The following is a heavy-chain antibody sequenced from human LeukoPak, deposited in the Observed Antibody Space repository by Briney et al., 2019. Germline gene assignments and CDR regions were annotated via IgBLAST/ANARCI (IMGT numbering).Heavy chain of an antibody. D-gene: IGHD3-16*01. CDR1: GGSFSGYY. V-gene: IGHV4-34*01. Sequence: PSETLSLTCAVYGGSFSGYYWSWIRQPPGKGLEWIGEINHSGSTNYNPSLKSRVTISVDTSKNQLSLKLSSVTAADTAVYYCARGWDYFDYWGQGTLVTVSS. CDR3: ARGWDYFDY. CDR2: INHSGST. J-gene: IGHJ4*02.